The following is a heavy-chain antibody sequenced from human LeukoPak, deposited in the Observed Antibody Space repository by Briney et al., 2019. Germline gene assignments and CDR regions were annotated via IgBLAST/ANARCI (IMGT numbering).Heavy chain of an antibody. CDR3: ARGVDEAKVAY. CDR2: IHPSGST. V-gene: IGHV4-34*01. CDR1: GGSFSGYY. J-gene: IGHJ4*02. Sequence: SDTLSLTCAVYGGSFSGYYWNWVRQPPGKGLEWIGEIHPSGSTTYNPSLQSRVTLSVDTSQNQFSLKLSSVTAADTAVYYCARGVDEAKVAYWGQGTLVTVSS.